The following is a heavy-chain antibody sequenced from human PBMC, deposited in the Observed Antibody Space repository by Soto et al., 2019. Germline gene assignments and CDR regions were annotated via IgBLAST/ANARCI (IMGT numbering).Heavy chain of an antibody. D-gene: IGHD3-16*01. J-gene: IGHJ5*02. CDR3: AREGGHNYGLGRGHPFDP. V-gene: IGHV1-69*01. CDR1: GGTFNRFA. CDR2: IIPMFRSA. Sequence: QVQLVQSGAEVKKSWSSVKVSCKASGGTFNRFAISWVRQAPGQGLQWMGGIIPMFRSANYAQKFKGRVTITADESTNTVYMEMTRLRSDDTAVYYCAREGGHNYGLGRGHPFDPWGQGTLVTVSS.